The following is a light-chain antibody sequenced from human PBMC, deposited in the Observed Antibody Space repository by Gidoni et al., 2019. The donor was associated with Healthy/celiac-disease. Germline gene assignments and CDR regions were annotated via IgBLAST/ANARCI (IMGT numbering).Light chain of an antibody. CDR1: QSVSSSY. CDR2: GAS. J-gene: IGKJ5*01. Sequence: DIVLTQSPGTLALSPGARATLSCRASQSVSSSYLAWYQQKPGQAPRLLIYGASSRATGIPDRLSGSGSGTDVTLTISRLEPEDFAVYYCQQYGSSPSITFGQGTRLEIK. V-gene: IGKV3-20*01. CDR3: QQYGSSPSIT.